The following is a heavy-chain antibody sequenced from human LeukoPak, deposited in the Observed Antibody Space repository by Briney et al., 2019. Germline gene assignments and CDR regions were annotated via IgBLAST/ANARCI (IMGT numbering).Heavy chain of an antibody. J-gene: IGHJ4*02. CDR1: GFTFSSHA. D-gene: IGHD2-2*01. V-gene: IGHV3-7*03. CDR3: AKSPDFDY. Sequence: GGSLRLSCAASGFTFSSHAMSWVRQALGKGLEWVANIKQDGSEKYYVDSVKGRFTISRDNAKNSLYLQMNSLRAEDTAVYYCAKSPDFDYWGQGTLVTVSS. CDR2: IKQDGSEK.